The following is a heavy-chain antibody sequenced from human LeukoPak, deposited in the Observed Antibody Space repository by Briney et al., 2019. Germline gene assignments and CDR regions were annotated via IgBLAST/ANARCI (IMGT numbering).Heavy chain of an antibody. Sequence: GGSLRLSCAASGFTFDSSAMSWVRQAPGKGLKWVSTITDTGDSTHYADSVKGRFTISRDNSKNTLYLQMNSLRAEDTAVYYCARDGAYYYDSSGYYSNYFDYWGQGTLVTVSS. J-gene: IGHJ4*02. V-gene: IGHV3-23*01. D-gene: IGHD3-22*01. CDR2: ITDTGDST. CDR1: GFTFDSSA. CDR3: ARDGAYYYDSSGYYSNYFDY.